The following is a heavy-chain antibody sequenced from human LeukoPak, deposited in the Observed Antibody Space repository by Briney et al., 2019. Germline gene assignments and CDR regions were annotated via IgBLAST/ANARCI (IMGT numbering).Heavy chain of an antibody. CDR3: ARGGYYDNSGASDY. V-gene: IGHV3-7*03. Sequence: PGGSLRLSCAASGFTFSSYWMSWVRQAPGKGLEWVANINQDGTEKYYVDSVKGRFTISRDNAKNSLYLQMNSLRAEDTALYYCARGGYYDNSGASDYWGQGTLVTVSS. J-gene: IGHJ4*02. CDR2: INQDGTEK. D-gene: IGHD3-22*01. CDR1: GFTFSSYW.